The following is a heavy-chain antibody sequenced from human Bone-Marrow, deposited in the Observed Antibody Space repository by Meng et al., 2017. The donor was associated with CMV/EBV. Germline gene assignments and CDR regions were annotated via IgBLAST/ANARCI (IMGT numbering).Heavy chain of an antibody. J-gene: IGHJ4*02. CDR3: ATQRGGVIISFDY. D-gene: IGHD3-3*01. Sequence: GESLKISCAASGFTFSSYAMSWVRQAPGKGLEWVASISSSGGSIFYADSVKGRFTISRDNAKNSLYLQMNSLRVEDTAIYYCATQRGGVIISFDYWGQGRLVTVSS. CDR2: ISSSGGSI. CDR1: GFTFSSYA. V-gene: IGHV3-21*04.